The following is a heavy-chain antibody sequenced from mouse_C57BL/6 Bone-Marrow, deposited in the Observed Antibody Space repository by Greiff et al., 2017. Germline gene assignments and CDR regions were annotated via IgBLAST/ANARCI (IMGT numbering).Heavy chain of an antibody. CDR1: GFTFTDYY. CDR2: IRNKANGYTT. J-gene: IGHJ4*01. CDR3: ASLSAAMDY. Sequence: EVQVVESGGGLVQPGGSLSLSCAASGFTFTDYYMSWVRQPPGKALEWLGFIRNKANGYTTEYSASVKGRFTISRDNSQSILYLQMNALRAEDSATYYCASLSAAMDYWGQGTSVTVSS. D-gene: IGHD3-2*02. V-gene: IGHV7-3*01.